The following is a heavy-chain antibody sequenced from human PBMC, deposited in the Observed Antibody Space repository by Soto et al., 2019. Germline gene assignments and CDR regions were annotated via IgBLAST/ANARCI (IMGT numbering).Heavy chain of an antibody. CDR3: ARDPGHSSCCYPGY. CDR1: GYTFTSYY. CDR2: INPSGGSP. V-gene: IGHV1-46*01. D-gene: IGHD6-13*01. J-gene: IGHJ4*02. Sequence: QVQLLQSGAEVKKPGASVKVSCKASGYTFTSYYMHWVRQAPVQGLEWMGIINPSGGSPSGAKKYQGRGTMTKDPSTSTVYMELSSLRSEDTAVDYCARDPGHSSCCYPGYWGQGTLVTVSS.